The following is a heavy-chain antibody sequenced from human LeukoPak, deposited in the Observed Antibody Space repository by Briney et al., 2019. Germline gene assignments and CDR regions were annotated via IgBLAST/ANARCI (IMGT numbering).Heavy chain of an antibody. V-gene: IGHV1-2*02. CDR1: GYTFSGYY. Sequence: ASVKVSCKASGYTFSGYYMHWVRQAPGQGLEWMGWINPNSGGTDYAQKFQGRVTMTRDTSISTAYMELSRLRSDDTAVYYCASGDRVTMLRGGNIGYFDYWGQGTLVTVSS. CDR2: INPNSGGT. CDR3: ASGDRVTMLRGGNIGYFDY. D-gene: IGHD3-10*01. J-gene: IGHJ4*02.